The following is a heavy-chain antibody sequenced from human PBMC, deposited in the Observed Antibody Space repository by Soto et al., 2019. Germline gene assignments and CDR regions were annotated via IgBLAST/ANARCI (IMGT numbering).Heavy chain of an antibody. V-gene: IGHV3-66*04. CDR3: ASQAIVVVPAAIRDRNYYYYYMDV. Sequence: PGGSLRLSCAASGFTVSSNYMSWVRQAPGKGLERVSVIYSGGSTYYADSVKGRFTISRDNSKNTLYLQMNSLRAEDTAVYYCASQAIVVVPAAIRDRNYYYYYMDVWGKGTTVTVSS. CDR2: IYSGGST. CDR1: GFTVSSNY. J-gene: IGHJ6*03. D-gene: IGHD2-2*01.